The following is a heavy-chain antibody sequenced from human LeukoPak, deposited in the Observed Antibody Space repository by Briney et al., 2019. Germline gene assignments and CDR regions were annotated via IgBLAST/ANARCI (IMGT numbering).Heavy chain of an antibody. CDR1: GFTFDDYA. CDR3: AKDIGPGTTDADYYGMDV. J-gene: IGHJ6*02. Sequence: GGSLRLSCTASGFTFDDYAMHWVRQAPGKGLEWVSQISWNSANVGYADSVKGRFTISRDNAKNSLYLQMNSLRAADTALYYCAKDIGPGTTDADYYGMDVWGLGTTVTVSS. D-gene: IGHD1-14*01. V-gene: IGHV3-9*01. CDR2: ISWNSANV.